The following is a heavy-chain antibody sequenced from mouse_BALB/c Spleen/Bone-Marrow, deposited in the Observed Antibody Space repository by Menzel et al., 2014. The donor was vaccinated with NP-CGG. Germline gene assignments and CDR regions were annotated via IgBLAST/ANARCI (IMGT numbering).Heavy chain of an antibody. V-gene: IGHV1-9*01. CDR1: GYTFSSYW. CDR2: ILPGSGNT. D-gene: IGHD1-1*01. J-gene: IGHJ4*01. CDR3: AREGITTVVEMDY. Sequence: VQLQQSGAELMKPGASVKISCKATGYTFSSYWIEWVKQRPGHGLEWIGEILPGSGNTNYNEKFKDKATFTADTSSNTAYMQLSSLTSEDSAVYYSAREGITTVVEMDYWGQGTSVTVSS.